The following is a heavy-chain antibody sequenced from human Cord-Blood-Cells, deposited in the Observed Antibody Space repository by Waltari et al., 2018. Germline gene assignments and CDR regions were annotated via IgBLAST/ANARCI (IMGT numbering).Heavy chain of an antibody. J-gene: IGHJ4*02. V-gene: IGHV3-23*01. CDR2: ISGSGGST. CDR1: GFTFSSYA. CDR3: AKDSSSWYGGGY. D-gene: IGHD6-13*01. Sequence: EVQLLASGGGLVQPGGYLRLSCAASGFTFSSYAMSWVRQAPWKGLEWFSAISGSGGSTYYADSVKGRFTISRNNSKNTLYLQMNSLRAEDTAVYYCAKDSSSWYGGGYWGQGTLVTVSS.